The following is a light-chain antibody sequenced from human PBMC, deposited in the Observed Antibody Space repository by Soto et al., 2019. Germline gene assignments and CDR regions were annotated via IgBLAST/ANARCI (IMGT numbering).Light chain of an antibody. CDR1: QSVSSY. V-gene: IGKV3-11*01. Sequence: EIALTQSPATLSLSPGERATLSCRASQSVSSYLAWYQQKPGQAPRLLIYDASNKATGIPARFSGSASGTAFALTISSLEPEDSAVYYCQQRSNWPSTFGGGTKVEIK. J-gene: IGKJ4*01. CDR2: DAS. CDR3: QQRSNWPST.